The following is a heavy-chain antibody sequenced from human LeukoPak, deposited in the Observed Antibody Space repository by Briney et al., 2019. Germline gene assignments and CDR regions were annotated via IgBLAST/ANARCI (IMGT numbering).Heavy chain of an antibody. CDR1: GGSISSGDYH. V-gene: IGHV4-30-4*08. CDR3: ARDPAYDYVWGSPTGVDI. Sequence: SETLSLTCTVSGGSISSGDYHWSWIRQPPGKGLAWIGYIYYSGSTYYNPSLKSRVTISVYTSKNQFSLKLSSVTAADTAVYYCARDPAYDYVWGSPTGVDIWGQGTMVTVSS. D-gene: IGHD3-16*01. CDR2: IYYSGST. J-gene: IGHJ3*02.